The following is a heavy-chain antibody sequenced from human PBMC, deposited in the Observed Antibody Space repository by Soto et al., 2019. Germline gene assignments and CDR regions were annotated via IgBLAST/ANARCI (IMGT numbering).Heavy chain of an antibody. V-gene: IGHV1-69*01. J-gene: IGHJ6*02. CDR2: IIPIFGTP. CDR1: GGTFSSYA. Sequence: QVQLVQSGAEVKKPGSSVKVSCKASGGTFSSYAISWVRQAPGQGLEWMGGIIPIFGTPNYAQKFQGRVTITADESTSTAYMELSSLTSEDTAVYYCASPTTVDRLRTPSYYYYGMDVWGQGTTVTVSS. D-gene: IGHD5-12*01. CDR3: ASPTTVDRLRTPSYYYYGMDV.